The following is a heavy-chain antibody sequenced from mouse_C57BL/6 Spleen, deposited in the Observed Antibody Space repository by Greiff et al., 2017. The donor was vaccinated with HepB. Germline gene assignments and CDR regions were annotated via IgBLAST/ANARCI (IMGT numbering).Heavy chain of an antibody. Sequence: QVQLQQPGAELVMPGASVKLSCKASGYTFTSYWMHWVKQRPGQGLEWIGEIDPSDSYTNYNQKFKGKSTLTVDKSSSTAYMQLSSLTSEDSAVYYCARWGYGYVDYWGQGTTLTVSS. CDR3: ARWGYGYVDY. D-gene: IGHD2-10*02. CDR1: GYTFTSYW. CDR2: IDPSDSYT. J-gene: IGHJ2*01. V-gene: IGHV1-69*01.